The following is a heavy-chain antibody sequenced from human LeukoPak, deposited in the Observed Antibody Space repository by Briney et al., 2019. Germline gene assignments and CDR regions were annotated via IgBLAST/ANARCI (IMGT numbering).Heavy chain of an antibody. CDR2: IYHSEST. D-gene: IGHD6-19*01. CDR3: ARVGVASYNFDH. CDR1: GGSISSSHW. V-gene: IGHV4-4*02. J-gene: IGHJ4*02. Sequence: SETLSLTCAVSGGSISSSHWWSWVRQPPGKGLEWIGEIYHSESTNYNPSLKSRVTISVDKSKNQFSLKLSSVTAADTAVYYCARVGVASYNFDHWGQGTLVTVSS.